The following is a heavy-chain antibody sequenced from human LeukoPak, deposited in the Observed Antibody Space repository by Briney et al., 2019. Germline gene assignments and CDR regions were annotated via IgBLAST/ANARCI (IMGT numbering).Heavy chain of an antibody. CDR2: MNPNSGNT. Sequence: ASVKVSCKASGYTFTSYDINWVRQATGQGLEWMGWMNPNSGNTGYAQKFQGRVTITRNTSISTAYMELSSLRSEDTAVYYCARMGPDILTGYYPNFDYWGQGTLVTVFS. CDR3: ARMGPDILTGYYPNFDY. V-gene: IGHV1-8*03. D-gene: IGHD3-9*01. CDR1: GYTFTSYD. J-gene: IGHJ4*02.